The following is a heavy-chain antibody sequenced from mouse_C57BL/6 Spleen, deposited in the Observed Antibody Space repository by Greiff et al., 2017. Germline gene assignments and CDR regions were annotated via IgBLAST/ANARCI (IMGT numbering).Heavy chain of an antibody. CDR3: ARDHSSGYVDYAMDY. Sequence: EVKLVESGPGLVKPSQSLSLTCSVTGYSITSGYYWNWIRQFPGNKLEWMGYISYDGSNNYNPSLKNRISITRDTSKNQFFLKLNSVTTEDTATYYCARDHSSGYVDYAMDYWGQGTSVTVSS. D-gene: IGHD3-2*02. J-gene: IGHJ4*01. CDR2: ISYDGSN. CDR1: GYSITSGYY. V-gene: IGHV3-6*01.